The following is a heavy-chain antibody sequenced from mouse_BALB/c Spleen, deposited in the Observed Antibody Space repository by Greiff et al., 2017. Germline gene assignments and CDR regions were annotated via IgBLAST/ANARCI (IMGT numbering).Heavy chain of an antibody. CDR2: ISSGGST. V-gene: IGHV5-6-5*01. CDR3: ARAPSYGNYEYYAMDY. Sequence: EVKLMESGGGLVKPGGSLKLSCAASGFTFSSYAMSWVRQTPEKRLEWVASISSGGSTYYPDSVKGRFTISRDNARNILYLQMSSLRSEDTAMYYCARAPSYGNYEYYAMDYWGQGTSVTVSS. J-gene: IGHJ4*01. D-gene: IGHD2-1*01. CDR1: GFTFSSYA.